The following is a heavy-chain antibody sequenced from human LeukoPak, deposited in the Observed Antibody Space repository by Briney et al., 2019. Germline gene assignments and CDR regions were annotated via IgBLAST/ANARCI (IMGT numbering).Heavy chain of an antibody. D-gene: IGHD5-24*01. J-gene: IGHJ3*02. Sequence: GASVKVSCKASGYTFTGYYIHWVRQAPGQGLEWMGWINPNSGGTKYAQKFQGRVTMTRDTSISTAYMELSRLRSDDTAVYYCARVGYIDAFDIWGQGTMVTVSS. CDR2: INPNSGGT. CDR1: GYTFTGYY. CDR3: ARVGYIDAFDI. V-gene: IGHV1-2*02.